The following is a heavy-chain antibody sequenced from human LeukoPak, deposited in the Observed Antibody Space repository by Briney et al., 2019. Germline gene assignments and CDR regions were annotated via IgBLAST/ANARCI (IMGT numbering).Heavy chain of an antibody. V-gene: IGHV4-34*01. D-gene: IGHD3-10*01. J-gene: IGHJ3*02. Sequence: SETLSLTCAVYGGSFSGYYWSWIRQPPGKGLEWIGEINHSGSTNYNPSLKSRVTISVDTSKNQFSLKLSSVTAADTAVYYCARGVSYYGSGKSRNAFDIWGQGTMVTVSS. CDR1: GGSFSGYY. CDR2: INHSGST. CDR3: ARGVSYYGSGKSRNAFDI.